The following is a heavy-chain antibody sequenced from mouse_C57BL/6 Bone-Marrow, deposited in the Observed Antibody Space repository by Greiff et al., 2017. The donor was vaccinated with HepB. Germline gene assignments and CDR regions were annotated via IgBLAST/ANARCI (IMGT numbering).Heavy chain of an antibody. J-gene: IGHJ3*01. CDR1: GFSFNTYA. CDR2: IRSKSNNYAT. V-gene: IGHV10-1*01. D-gene: IGHD1-1*01. Sequence: EVQGVESGGGLVQPKGSLKLSCAASGFSFNTYAMNWVRQAPGKGLEWVARIRSKSNNYATYYADSVKDRFTISRDDSESMLYLQMNNLKTEDTAMYYCVRPHYYGSSSFAYWGQGTLVTVSA. CDR3: VRPHYYGSSSFAY.